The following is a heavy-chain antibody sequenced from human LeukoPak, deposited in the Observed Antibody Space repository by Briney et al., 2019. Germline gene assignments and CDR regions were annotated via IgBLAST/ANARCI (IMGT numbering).Heavy chain of an antibody. D-gene: IGHD3-3*01. CDR2: INAGNGNT. J-gene: IGHJ6*02. V-gene: IGHV1-3*01. Sequence: ASVKVSCKASGYTFTSYAMHWVRQAPGQRLEWMGWINAGNGNTKYSQKFQGRVTITRDTSASTAYMELSSLRSEDTAVYYCASYDFWSGCSYYYGMDVWGQGTTVTVSS. CDR3: ASYDFWSGCSYYYGMDV. CDR1: GYTFTSYA.